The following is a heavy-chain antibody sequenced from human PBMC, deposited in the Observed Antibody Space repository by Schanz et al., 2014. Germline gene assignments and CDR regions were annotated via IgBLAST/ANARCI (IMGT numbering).Heavy chain of an antibody. CDR2: IIPILGIA. CDR1: GYTFTSYG. V-gene: IGHV1-69*04. CDR3: AREVGLYDRGWFDP. Sequence: QVQLVQSGAEVKKPGASVKVSCKASGYTFTSYGINWVRQAPGQGLEWMGRIIPILGIATYAQRFQGRVTITADKSSDTAYMELSSLRSEDTAVYYCAREVGLYDRGWFDPWGQGTLVTVSS. D-gene: IGHD3-22*01. J-gene: IGHJ5*02.